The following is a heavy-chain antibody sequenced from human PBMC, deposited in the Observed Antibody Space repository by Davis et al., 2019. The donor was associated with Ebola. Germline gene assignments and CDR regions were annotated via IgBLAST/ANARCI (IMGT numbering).Heavy chain of an antibody. CDR3: AKGLGRLYSSSVTSSWGFDP. D-gene: IGHD6-6*01. Sequence: PSETLSPTCTVSAGSITSYYWSCVRQAEGKGLGWVSIIGGDMKKYYPDCVKGRYTFSRDNAKNSPSLQLNSLSAEDSAGYYCAKGLGRLYSSSVTSSWGFDPWGQGTLVTVSS. V-gene: IGHV3-69-1*01. J-gene: IGHJ5*02. CDR2: IGGDMKK. CDR1: AGSITSYY.